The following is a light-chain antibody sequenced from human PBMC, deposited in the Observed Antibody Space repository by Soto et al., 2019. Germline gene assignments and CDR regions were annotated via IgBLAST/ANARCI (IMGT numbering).Light chain of an antibody. CDR3: CSYAGSGVYV. J-gene: IGLJ1*01. V-gene: IGLV2-23*02. Sequence: QSALTQVASVSGSPGQSITISCTGTSSDVGTFNLVSWYQQHPGKAPRLMIYEVIKRPSGVSNRFSGSKSGNTASLTISGLQAEDEADYYCCSYAGSGVYVFGTGTKVTVL. CDR2: EVI. CDR1: SSDVGTFNL.